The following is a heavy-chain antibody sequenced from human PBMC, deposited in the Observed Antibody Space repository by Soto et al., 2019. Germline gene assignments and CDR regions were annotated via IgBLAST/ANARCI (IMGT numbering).Heavy chain of an antibody. CDR1: GFTFSSHW. CDR2: INSDGSTT. J-gene: IGHJ4*02. CDR3: ARPQQGRNNIPIDY. D-gene: IGHD6-13*01. Sequence: EVQLVESGGGFVQPGGSLRLSCAASGFTFSSHWMHWVRQAPGKGLVWVSRINSDGSTTNYADSVKGRFTISRDNTKDTLYLQMNSLGAEDTAVYYCARPQQGRNNIPIDYWGQGTLVTVSS. V-gene: IGHV3-74*01.